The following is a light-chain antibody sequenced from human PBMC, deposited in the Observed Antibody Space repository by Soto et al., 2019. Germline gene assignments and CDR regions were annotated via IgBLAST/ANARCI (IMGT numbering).Light chain of an antibody. CDR2: KAS. CDR1: QSISSW. Sequence: DIQMTQSPSTLSASVGDRVTITCRASQSISSWLAWYQQKPGKAPKLLMYKASSLESGVPSRFSGSGSGTELSLTISSLQPDDFATYYCQEYNSYPYTVGQGTKLEIK. J-gene: IGKJ2*01. CDR3: QEYNSYPYT. V-gene: IGKV1-5*03.